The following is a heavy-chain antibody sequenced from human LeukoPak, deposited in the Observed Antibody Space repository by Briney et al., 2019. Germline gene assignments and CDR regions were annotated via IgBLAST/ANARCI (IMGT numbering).Heavy chain of an antibody. CDR1: ASTINTYG. CDR2: IGHDGNYK. D-gene: IGHD2-15*01. J-gene: IGHJ3*02. CDR3: AKDLSYSYDI. V-gene: IGHV3-30*02. Sequence: GGSLRLSCIVSASTINTYGFHWFRQVPGKGPEWLAFIGHDGNYKHYGDSVRGRFSISRGNSKNTVYLEMDSLRADDTALYHCAKDLSYSYDIWGQGTKVTVSS.